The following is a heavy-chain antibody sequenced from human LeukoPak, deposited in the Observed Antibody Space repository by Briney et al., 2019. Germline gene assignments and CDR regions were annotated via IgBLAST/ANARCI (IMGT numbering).Heavy chain of an antibody. D-gene: IGHD3-22*01. CDR1: GGSISSSSYY. V-gene: IGHV4-39*02. CDR2: IYYSGST. Sequence: SETLSLTCTVSGGSISSSSYYWGWIRQPPGKGLEWIGSIYYSGSTYYNPSLKSRVTISVDTSKNQFSLKLSSVTAADTAVYYCARDNYDSGGYVSPFDPWGQGTLVTVSS. CDR3: ARDNYDSGGYVSPFDP. J-gene: IGHJ5*02.